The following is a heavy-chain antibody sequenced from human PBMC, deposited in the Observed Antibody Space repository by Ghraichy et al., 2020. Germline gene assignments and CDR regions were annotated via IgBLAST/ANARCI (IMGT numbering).Heavy chain of an antibody. J-gene: IGHJ4*02. D-gene: IGHD1-26*01. CDR3: ALFLMGGGYFDY. V-gene: IGHV4-39*01. CDR2: IFYSGST. Sequence: SETLSLTCTVSGGSISSSSYYWGWIRQPPGKGLEWIGNIFYSGSTYYNPSLKSRVTISVDTSKNQFSLKLSSVTAADTAVYYCALFLMGGGYFDYWGQGILVTVSS. CDR1: GGSISSSSYY.